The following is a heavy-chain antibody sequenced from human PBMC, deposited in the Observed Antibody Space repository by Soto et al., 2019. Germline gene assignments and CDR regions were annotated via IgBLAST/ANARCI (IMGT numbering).Heavy chain of an antibody. CDR3: ARDWYGCSGGSCHLNQFDY. CDR1: GGTFSSYA. Sequence: AAVKVSCNASGGTFSSYAISCVRQAPGQGLEWMGGIIPIFGTANYAQKFQGRVTITADKSTSTAYMELSSLRSEDTAVYYCARDWYGCSGGSCHLNQFDYWGQGTLVTVSS. J-gene: IGHJ4*02. CDR2: IIPIFGTA. V-gene: IGHV1-69*06. D-gene: IGHD2-15*01.